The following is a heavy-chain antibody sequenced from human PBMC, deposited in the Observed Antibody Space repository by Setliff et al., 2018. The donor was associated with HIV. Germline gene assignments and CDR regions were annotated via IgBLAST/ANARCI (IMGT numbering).Heavy chain of an antibody. CDR2: INHSGST. J-gene: IGHJ6*03. V-gene: IGHV4-34*01. D-gene: IGHD2-15*01. CDR1: GGSFSGYY. Sequence: PSETLSLTCAVYGGSFSGYYWSWIRQPPGKGLEWIGEINHSGSTNYNPSLKSRVTISVDTSKNQFSLKLSSVTAADTAVYYCARSLAYCSGGGCSSGNYYMDVWGKGTTVTVSS. CDR3: ARSLAYCSGGGCSSGNYYMDV.